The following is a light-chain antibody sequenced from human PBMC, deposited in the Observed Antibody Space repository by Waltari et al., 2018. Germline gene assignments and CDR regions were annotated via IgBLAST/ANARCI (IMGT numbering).Light chain of an antibody. Sequence: QLVLTQSPSASASLGASVKLTCTLSSGHSSNIIAWLQQQPEKGPRYLMKGNSDGSHSKGDDIPERFSGSSSGAERYITISGVQSEDEADYYCQTGGHGTWVFGGGTTLTVL. CDR2: GNSDGSH. J-gene: IGLJ3*02. CDR1: SGHSSNI. CDR3: QTGGHGTWV. V-gene: IGLV4-69*01.